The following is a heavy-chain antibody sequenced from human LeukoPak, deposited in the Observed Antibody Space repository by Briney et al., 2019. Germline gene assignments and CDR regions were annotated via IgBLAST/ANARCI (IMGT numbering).Heavy chain of an antibody. CDR1: GGSISSSRYY. J-gene: IGHJ3*01. V-gene: IGHV4-39*07. D-gene: IGHD2-15*01. Sequence: SETLSLTCSVSGGSISSSRYYWAWIRQPPGKGLEWIGSIYESGTTYYNPSLKSRGTISVDTSKNQFSLKVNSVTAADTAVYYCARGRHQWSARSAFDFWGHGTMVTVSS. CDR3: ARGRHQWSARSAFDF. CDR2: IYESGTT.